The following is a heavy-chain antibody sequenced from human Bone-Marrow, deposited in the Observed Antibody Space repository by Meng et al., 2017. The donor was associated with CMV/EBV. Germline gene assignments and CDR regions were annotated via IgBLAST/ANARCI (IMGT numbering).Heavy chain of an antibody. D-gene: IGHD2-2*02. J-gene: IGHJ5*02. CDR2: IYSSGST. CDR3: ARAIPYCTSNSCHKRWFDP. V-gene: IGHV4-59*01. Sequence: GSLRLSCTVSGGSISSYYWNWIRQPPGKGLEWIGYIYSSGSTNYNPSLKSRVTISVDTSKNRFSLRLSSVTAADTAVYYCARAIPYCTSNSCHKRWFDPWGQGALVTVSS. CDR1: GGSISSYY.